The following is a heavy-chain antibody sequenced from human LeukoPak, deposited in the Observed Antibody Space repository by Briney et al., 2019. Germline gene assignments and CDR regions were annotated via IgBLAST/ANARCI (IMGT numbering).Heavy chain of an antibody. D-gene: IGHD5-24*01. CDR3: AKDPRVATIEIFDS. CDR1: GFSFSRYA. Sequence: GGSLRLSCAASGFSFSRYAMSWVRQAPGKGLEWVSSVSGGSATIYYADSVKGRFTIFRDNSKNTVYLQMNNQRADDTAVYYCAKDPRVATIEIFDSWGQGTLVTVSS. CDR2: VSGGSATI. V-gene: IGHV3-23*01. J-gene: IGHJ4*02.